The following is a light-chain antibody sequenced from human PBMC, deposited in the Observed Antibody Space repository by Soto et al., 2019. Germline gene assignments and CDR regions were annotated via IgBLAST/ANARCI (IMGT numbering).Light chain of an antibody. V-gene: IGKV1-5*03. CDR3: QHYNSYSQT. J-gene: IGKJ1*01. Sequence: DIQMTQSPSTLSASVGDRVTITCRASQTITGLLAWYQQKPGKAPNLLIYKASTLQSGVPSRFSGSGSGTEFTLSISNLQPDDVATYYCQHYNSYSQTFGQGTKVDIK. CDR2: KAS. CDR1: QTITGL.